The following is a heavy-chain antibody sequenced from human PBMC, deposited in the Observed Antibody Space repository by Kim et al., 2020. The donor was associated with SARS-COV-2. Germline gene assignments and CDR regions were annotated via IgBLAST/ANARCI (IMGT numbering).Heavy chain of an antibody. J-gene: IGHJ4*02. CDR2: ISTDGGGA. D-gene: IGHD1-7*01. CDR1: GLTFNNYV. CDR3: AKVALTGTGY. Sequence: GGSLRLSCAASGLTFNNYVFSWVRQAPGKGLEWVSAISTDGGGAFYADSVRGRFTISRDNSRNTLDLQMNGLRVDDTAIYFCAKVALTGTGYWGQGTLVTVSS. V-gene: IGHV3-23*01.